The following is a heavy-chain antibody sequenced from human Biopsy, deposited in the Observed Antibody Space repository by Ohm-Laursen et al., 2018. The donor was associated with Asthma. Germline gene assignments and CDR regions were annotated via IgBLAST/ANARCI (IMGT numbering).Heavy chain of an antibody. D-gene: IGHD3-22*01. J-gene: IGHJ3*02. Sequence: SLRLSCTASGFTFGDYWMSWVRQVPGKGLEWVALVSSDGHNKYYEDPVKGRFTISRDNSRNRLYLQINSLTVEDSAVYFCARQSGQEYGDSIPFDTWGQGTKVAVFS. CDR3: ARQSGQEYGDSIPFDT. CDR2: VSSDGHNK. CDR1: GFTFGDYW. V-gene: IGHV3-30*03.